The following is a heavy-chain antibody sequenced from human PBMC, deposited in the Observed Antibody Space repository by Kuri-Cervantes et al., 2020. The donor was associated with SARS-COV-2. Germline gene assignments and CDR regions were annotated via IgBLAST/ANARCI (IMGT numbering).Heavy chain of an antibody. CDR1: GFTFSSYA. V-gene: IGHV3-23*01. Sequence: LSLTCAASGFTFSSYAMSWVRQAPGKGLEWVSAISGSGGSTYYADSVKGRFTISRDNSKNTLYLQMNSLRAEDTAVYYCAKRPAVIRSFDYWGQGTLVTVSS. CDR2: ISGSGGST. CDR3: AKRPAVIRSFDY. J-gene: IGHJ4*02. D-gene: IGHD2-21*01.